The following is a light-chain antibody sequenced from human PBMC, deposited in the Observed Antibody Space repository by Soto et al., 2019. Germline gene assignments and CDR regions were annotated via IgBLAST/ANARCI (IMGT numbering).Light chain of an antibody. J-gene: IGLJ1*01. Sequence: QSALTQPASVSGSPGQSITISCTGTSSDVGGYNYVSWYQQHPDKAPKLMIYEVSNRPSGVSNRFSGSKSGNTASLTISGLQAEDEADYYCSSYTSSSNYVFGTGTKFTVL. V-gene: IGLV2-14*01. CDR1: SSDVGGYNY. CDR3: SSYTSSSNYV. CDR2: EVS.